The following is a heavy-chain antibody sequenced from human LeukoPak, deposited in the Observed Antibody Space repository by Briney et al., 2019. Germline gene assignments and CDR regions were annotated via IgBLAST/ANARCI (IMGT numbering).Heavy chain of an antibody. J-gene: IGHJ4*02. Sequence: SETLSLTCTVSGDSISSYYWSWIRQPPGKGLEWIGYIYSSGNTNHNPSLKSRVTISVDTSKNQFSLKLSSVTAADTAVYYCARVAGRRDGYNLFDYWGQGTLVTVSS. V-gene: IGHV4-59*12. D-gene: IGHD5-24*01. CDR2: IYSSGNT. CDR1: GDSISSYY. CDR3: ARVAGRRDGYNLFDY.